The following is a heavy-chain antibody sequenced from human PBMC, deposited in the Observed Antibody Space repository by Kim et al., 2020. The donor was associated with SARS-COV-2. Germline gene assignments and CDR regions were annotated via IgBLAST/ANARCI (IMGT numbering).Heavy chain of an antibody. Sequence: SETLSLTCTVSGGSISRSNSHWVWIRQPPGKGLEWIGSFYSSGSTFSNPALKSRFTITVDSSETQLSQKLTPVTAADPACYYCARLDFTGFGGRGWFDP. V-gene: IGHV4-39*01. J-gene: IGHJ5*02. CDR3: ARLDFTGFGGRGWFDP. D-gene: IGHD2-15*01. CDR2: FYSSGST. CDR1: GGSISRSNSH.